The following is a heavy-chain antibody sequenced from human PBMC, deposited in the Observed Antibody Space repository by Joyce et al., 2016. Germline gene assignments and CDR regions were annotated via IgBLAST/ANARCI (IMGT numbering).Heavy chain of an antibody. CDR2: INSDDSRI. J-gene: IGHJ4*02. CDR3: TTPSCAN. CDR1: GIIFSSKE. Sequence: VQPGGFLRLSCAASGIIFSSKEMNWVRQAPGKGLEWISSINSDDSRIHYADSVRGRFTISRDNARNSLYLEMNYLRVEDTAIYYCTTPSCANWGQGSLVTVSS. D-gene: IGHD2-2*01. V-gene: IGHV3-48*03.